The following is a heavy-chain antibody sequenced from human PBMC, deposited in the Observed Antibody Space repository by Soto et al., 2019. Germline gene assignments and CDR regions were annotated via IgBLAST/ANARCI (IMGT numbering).Heavy chain of an antibody. CDR1: GFTFSSYS. Sequence: GGSLRLSCAASGFTFSSYSMNWVRQAPGKGLEWVSYISSSSSTIYYADSVKGRFTISRDNAKNSLYLQMNSLRAEDTAVYYCARIGVGDADYIFFIDVWGKGTTVTVSS. CDR3: ARIGVGDADYIFFIDV. V-gene: IGHV3-48*01. D-gene: IGHD3-9*01. CDR2: ISSSSSTI. J-gene: IGHJ6*04.